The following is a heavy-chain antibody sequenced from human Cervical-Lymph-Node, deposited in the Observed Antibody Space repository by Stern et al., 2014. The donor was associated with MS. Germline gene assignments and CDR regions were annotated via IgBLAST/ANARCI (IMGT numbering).Heavy chain of an antibody. Sequence: QLQLQESGPGLVKPSETLSLSCTVSGGSIGSYYWSWIRQPPGKGLEWIGYIYTTGSTHYNPSLKGRVTISVDTSRNQFSLKLSPVTAADTAVYYCAGQVADTQFDHWGQGTLVTVSS. CDR2: IYTTGST. V-gene: IGHV4-4*08. D-gene: IGHD5-12*01. J-gene: IGHJ4*02. CDR3: AGQVADTQFDH. CDR1: GGSIGSYY.